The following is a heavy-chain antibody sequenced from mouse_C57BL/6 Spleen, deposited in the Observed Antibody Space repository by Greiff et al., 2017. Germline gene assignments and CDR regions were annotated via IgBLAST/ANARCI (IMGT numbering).Heavy chain of an antibody. D-gene: IGHD1-1*02. J-gene: IGHJ4*01. CDR2: IDPETGGT. Sequence: QLQQSGAELVRPGASVTLSCKASGYTFTDYEMHWVKQTPVHGLEWIGAIDPETGGTAYNQKFKGKAILTADKSSSTAYMELRSLTSEDSAVYYCTVVVCPYAMDYWGQGTSVTVSS. CDR3: TVVVCPYAMDY. CDR1: GYTFTDYE. V-gene: IGHV1-15*01.